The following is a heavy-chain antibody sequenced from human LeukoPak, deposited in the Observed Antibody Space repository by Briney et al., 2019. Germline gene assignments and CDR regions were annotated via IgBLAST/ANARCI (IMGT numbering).Heavy chain of an antibody. D-gene: IGHD1-26*01. CDR3: ARSGRASPIH. V-gene: IGHV3-21*01. CDR2: ISSSSSYI. Sequence: NPGGSLRLSCAASGFIFSSAWMSWVRQAPGKGLEWVSSISSSSSYIYYADSVKGRFTISRDNAKNSLYLQMNSLRAEDTAVYYCARSGRASPIHWGQGTLVTVSS. CDR1: GFIFSSAW. J-gene: IGHJ4*02.